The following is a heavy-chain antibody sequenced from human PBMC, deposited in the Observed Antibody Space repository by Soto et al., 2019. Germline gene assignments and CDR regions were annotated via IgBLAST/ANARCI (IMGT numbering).Heavy chain of an antibody. CDR2: INHSGTT. CDR1: GGSFSGYS. Sequence: SETLSLTCAVYGGSFSGYSWTWLRQPPGKGMEWIGEINHSGTTDYNPALKSRVTMSADTSKNQFSLRMTSVTAADTAVYYCARARFDSWSHIYYGLDVWGQGTTVTVSS. J-gene: IGHJ6*02. V-gene: IGHV4-34*01. CDR3: ARARFDSWSHIYYGLDV. D-gene: IGHD3-3*01.